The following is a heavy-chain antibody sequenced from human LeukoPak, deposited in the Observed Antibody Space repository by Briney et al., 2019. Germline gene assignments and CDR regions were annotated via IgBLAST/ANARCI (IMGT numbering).Heavy chain of an antibody. Sequence: SETLSLTCAVYGGSFSGYSWSWVRQPPGKGLEWIGYVSYSGAANYNPSLKSRVTISVDTSKNQFSLKLSSVTAADTAVYYCARHPVGPGGLDVWGQGTTVTVSS. CDR1: GGSFSGYS. CDR2: VSYSGAA. V-gene: IGHV4-59*08. CDR3: ARHPVGPGGLDV. J-gene: IGHJ6*02.